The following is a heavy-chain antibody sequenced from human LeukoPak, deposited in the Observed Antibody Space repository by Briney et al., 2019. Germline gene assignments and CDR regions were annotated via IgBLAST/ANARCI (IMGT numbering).Heavy chain of an antibody. D-gene: IGHD3-3*01. J-gene: IGHJ4*02. CDR3: ARDGTFGVPNDIDS. CDR2: ISSSSSTI. CDR1: GFTFSSYS. Sequence: GRSLRLSCAASGFTFSSYSMNWVRQAPGKGLECVSYISSSSSTIYYADSVKGRFTISRDNAKNSLYLQMNSLRDEDTAVYYCARDGTFGVPNDIDSWGQGTLVTVSS. V-gene: IGHV3-48*02.